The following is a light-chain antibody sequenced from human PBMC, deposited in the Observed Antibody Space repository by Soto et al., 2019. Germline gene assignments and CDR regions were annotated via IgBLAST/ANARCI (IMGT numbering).Light chain of an antibody. V-gene: IGLV2-23*03. J-gene: IGLJ2*01. CDR1: SSDVGNYNL. Sequence: QSALTQPASVSGSPGQSITISCTGTSSDVGNYNLVSWYQQFPGKAPKLIIYEGSRRPSWVSNRFSGSKSGNTASLTISGLQAEDEADYYCCSYAGSFTFDVFGGGTKLTVL. CDR2: EGS. CDR3: CSYAGSFTFDV.